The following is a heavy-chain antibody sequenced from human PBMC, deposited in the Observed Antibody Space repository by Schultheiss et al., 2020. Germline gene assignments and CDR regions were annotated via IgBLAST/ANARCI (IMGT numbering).Heavy chain of an antibody. CDR1: GFTFSSYN. CDR2: ISGSGGST. CDR3: VRGPRWFREMLARDV. J-gene: IGHJ6*02. Sequence: WGSLRLSCAASGFTFSSYNMNWVRQAPGKGLEWVSAISGSGGSTYYADSVKGRFTISRDNSKNTLYLQMSSLRVEDTAVYYCVRGPRWFREMLARDVWGHGATGTVSS. D-gene: IGHD3-10*01. V-gene: IGHV3-23*01.